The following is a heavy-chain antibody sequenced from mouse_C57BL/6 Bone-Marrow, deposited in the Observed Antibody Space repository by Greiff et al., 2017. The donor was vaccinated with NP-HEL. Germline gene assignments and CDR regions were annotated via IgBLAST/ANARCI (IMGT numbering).Heavy chain of an antibody. CDR2: IYPGGGYT. V-gene: IGHV1-63*01. D-gene: IGHD2-4*01. Sequence: GAELVRPGTSVKMSCKASGYTFTNYWIGWAKQRPGHGLEWIGDIYPGGGYTNYNEKFKGKATLTADKSSSTAYMQFSSLTSEDSAIYYCARSNYDYDGGGDYFDYWGQGTTLTVSS. CDR1: GYTFTNYW. J-gene: IGHJ2*01. CDR3: ARSNYDYDGGGDYFDY.